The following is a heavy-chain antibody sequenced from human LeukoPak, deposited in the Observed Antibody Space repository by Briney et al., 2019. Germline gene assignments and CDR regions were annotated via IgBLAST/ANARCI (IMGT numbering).Heavy chain of an antibody. CDR1: GFTFSRYG. Sequence: GGSLRLSCAASGFTFSRYGMHWVRQAPGKGLEWVAVISYDGSDKYYADPVKGRFTISRDNSRNTLYLQMNSLRFEDTAVYYCGSGTYLYYFDYWGQGTLVTVSS. CDR2: ISYDGSDK. V-gene: IGHV3-30*03. D-gene: IGHD1-26*01. CDR3: GSGTYLYYFDY. J-gene: IGHJ4*02.